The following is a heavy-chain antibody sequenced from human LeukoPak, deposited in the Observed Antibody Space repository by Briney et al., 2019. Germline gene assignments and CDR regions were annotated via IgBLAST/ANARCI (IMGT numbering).Heavy chain of an antibody. Sequence: GASVKVSCKASGGTFSSYAISWVRQPPGQGLEWMGGIIPIFGTANYAQKFQGRVTITADESTSTAYMELSSLRSEDTAVYYCASGTIGYCSSTSCYAYQYGYYYGMDVWGQGTTVTVSS. D-gene: IGHD2-2*01. CDR3: ASGTIGYCSSTSCYAYQYGYYYGMDV. V-gene: IGHV1-69*13. CDR1: GGTFSSYA. J-gene: IGHJ6*02. CDR2: IIPIFGTA.